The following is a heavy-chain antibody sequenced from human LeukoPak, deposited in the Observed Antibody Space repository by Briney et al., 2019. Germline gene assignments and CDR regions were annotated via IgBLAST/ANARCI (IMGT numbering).Heavy chain of an antibody. CDR2: IYTTART. J-gene: IGHJ4*02. V-gene: IGHV3-53*01. CDR3: AKDPTQYCSGGSCYLDY. CDR1: GFSVSSFY. D-gene: IGHD2-15*01. Sequence: GGSLRLSCAASGFSVSSFYISWVRQSPGKGLEWLAIIYTTARTYYADSVKGRFTISRDNSKNTLYLQMNSLRAEDTAVYYCAKDPTQYCSGGSCYLDYWGQGTLVTVSS.